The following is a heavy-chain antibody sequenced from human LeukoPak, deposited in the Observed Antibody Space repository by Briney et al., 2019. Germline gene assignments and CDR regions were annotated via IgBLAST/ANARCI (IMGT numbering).Heavy chain of an antibody. V-gene: IGHV4-31*03. Sequence: SQTLSLTCTVSGGSIDCGGYYWSWIRQHPGKGLEWIGYIYYTGSTYYNPSLKSRVSISVDTSKNQFSLRLSSVTAADTAVFYCARDRTTMMTSKPLGDFDYWGQGTLVTVSS. CDR1: GGSIDCGGYY. D-gene: IGHD4-17*01. CDR2: IYYTGST. CDR3: ARDRTTMMTSKPLGDFDY. J-gene: IGHJ4*02.